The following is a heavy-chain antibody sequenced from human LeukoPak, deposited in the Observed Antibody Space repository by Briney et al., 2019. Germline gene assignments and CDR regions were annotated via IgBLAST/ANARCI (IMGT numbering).Heavy chain of an antibody. D-gene: IGHD2-21*02. V-gene: IGHV1-69*06. J-gene: IGHJ6*02. CDR3: ARDCVVVTAHGCYGMDV. CDR1: GGTFSSYA. Sequence: SVKVSCKASGGTFSSYAISWVRQAPGQGLEWMGGIIPIFGTANYAQKFQGRVTITADKSTSTAYMELSSLRSEDTAVYYCARDCVVVTAHGCYGMDVWGQGTTVTVSS. CDR2: IIPIFGTA.